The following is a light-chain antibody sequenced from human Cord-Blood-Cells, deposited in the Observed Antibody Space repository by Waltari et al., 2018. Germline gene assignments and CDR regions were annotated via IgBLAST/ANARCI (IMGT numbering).Light chain of an antibody. V-gene: IGLV1-40*01. CDR3: QSYDSSLSGWV. CDR2: GNS. J-gene: IGLJ3*02. CDR1: SSNIGAGYD. Sequence: QSVLTQPPSVSGAPGQRVTISCTGSSSNIGAGYDVHWYQQLPGTAPKLPIYGNSIRPSGVPDRCSGSKSGTSASLAITGLQAEDEADYYGQSYDSSLSGWVFGGGTKLTVL.